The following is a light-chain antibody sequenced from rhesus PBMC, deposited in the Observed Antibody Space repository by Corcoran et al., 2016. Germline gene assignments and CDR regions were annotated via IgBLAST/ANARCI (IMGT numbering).Light chain of an antibody. Sequence: DIVMTQTPPSLPVTPGEPASISCSSSQSLLHSNGYTYLFWYLQKPGQSPQLLMYLGSTRASGVPDRFRVSGSGTDFTLKISLVEAEDVGVYYCLQGIQLPRTFGQGTKVEIK. CDR3: LQGIQLPRT. J-gene: IGKJ1*01. CDR2: LGS. CDR1: QSLLHSNGYTY. V-gene: IGKV2-91*01.